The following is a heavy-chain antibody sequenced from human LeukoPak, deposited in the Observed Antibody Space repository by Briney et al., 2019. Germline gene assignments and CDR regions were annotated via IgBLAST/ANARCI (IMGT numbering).Heavy chain of an antibody. CDR2: IYSGGST. D-gene: IGHD2-2*01. V-gene: IGHV3-66*01. CDR3: AREGYCSSTSCYLGWFDP. Sequence: SGGSLRLSCAASGSTVSSNYMSWVRQAPGKGLEWVSVIYSGGSTYYADSVKGRFTISRDNSKNTLYLQMNSLRAEDTAVYYCAREGYCSSTSCYLGWFDPWGQGTLVTVSS. CDR1: GSTVSSNY. J-gene: IGHJ5*02.